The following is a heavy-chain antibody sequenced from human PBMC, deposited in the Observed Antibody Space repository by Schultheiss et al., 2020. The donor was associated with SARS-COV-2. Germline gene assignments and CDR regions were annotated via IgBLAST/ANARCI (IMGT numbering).Heavy chain of an antibody. V-gene: IGHV3-30*01. Sequence: GGSLRLSCAASGFTFSSYAMHWVRQAPGKGLEWVAVISYDGSNKYYADSVKGRFTISRDNSKNTLYLQMNSLRAEDTAVYYCAREPPLRGARPFDYWGQGTLVTVSS. CDR1: GFTFSSYA. CDR2: ISYDGSNK. CDR3: AREPPLRGARPFDY. D-gene: IGHD6-6*01. J-gene: IGHJ4*02.